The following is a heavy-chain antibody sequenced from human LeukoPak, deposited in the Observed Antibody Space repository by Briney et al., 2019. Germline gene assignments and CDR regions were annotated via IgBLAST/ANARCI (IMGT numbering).Heavy chain of an antibody. CDR3: ARVPEGDYGDYAGFDY. D-gene: IGHD4-17*01. CDR2: INPNSGGT. V-gene: IGHV1-2*02. CDR1: GYTFTGYY. Sequence: GASVKVSCKASGYTFTGYYMHWVRQAPGQGLEWMGWINPNSGGTNYAQKFQGRVTMTRDTSISTAYMKLSRLRSDDTAVYYCARVPEGDYGDYAGFDYWGQGTLVTVSS. J-gene: IGHJ4*02.